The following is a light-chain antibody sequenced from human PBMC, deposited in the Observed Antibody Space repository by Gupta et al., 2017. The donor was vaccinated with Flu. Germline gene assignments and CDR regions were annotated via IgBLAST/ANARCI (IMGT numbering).Light chain of an antibody. J-gene: IGLJ3*02. CDR2: RNN. Sequence: TATLTCTENSNNVGNQGAAWLKKHQDHTPQHLYYRNNIRPPGHSERFSASRSGNTASLNLDGLQAEDETDHYFSAWDRSLSVCVFGGGTKVNGL. V-gene: IGLV10-54*04. CDR3: SAWDRSLSVCV. CDR1: SNNVGNQG.